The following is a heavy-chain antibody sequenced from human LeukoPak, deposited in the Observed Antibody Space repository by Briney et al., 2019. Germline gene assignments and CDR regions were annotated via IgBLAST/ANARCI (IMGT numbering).Heavy chain of an antibody. CDR1: GGSISSYY. CDR3: ARQATVTTYYFDY. J-gene: IGHJ4*02. CDR2: IYYSGST. Sequence: TSETLSLTCTVSGGSISSYYWSWIRQPPGKGLEWIGSIYYSGSTYYNPSLKSRVTISLDTSKNQFSLKLGSVTAADTAVYYCARQATVTTYYFDYWGQGTLVTVSS. D-gene: IGHD4-17*01. V-gene: IGHV4-59*01.